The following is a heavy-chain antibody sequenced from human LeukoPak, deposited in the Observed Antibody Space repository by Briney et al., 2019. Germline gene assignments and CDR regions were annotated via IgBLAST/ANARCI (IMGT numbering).Heavy chain of an antibody. Sequence: GGSLRLSCAASGFSISHYYMTWVRQTPGKGLDWVSVIYTGGGTNYGDSVKGRFTISRDNSKNTLCLQMNSLRADDTAIYYCARGQAYCGADCYSDWGQGTLVTVSS. CDR1: GFSISHYY. D-gene: IGHD2-21*02. V-gene: IGHV3-66*01. CDR3: ARGQAYCGADCYSD. CDR2: IYTGGGT. J-gene: IGHJ4*02.